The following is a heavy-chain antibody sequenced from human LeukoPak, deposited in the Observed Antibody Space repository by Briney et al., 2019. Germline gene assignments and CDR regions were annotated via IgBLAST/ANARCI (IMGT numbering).Heavy chain of an antibody. CDR2: IRQDGSDK. V-gene: IGHV3-7*01. J-gene: IGHJ4*02. D-gene: IGHD3-10*01. CDR3: ARDKGFGGSSFDY. Sequence: PAGSLRLSCVVSGFTFRNDWMSCVRQAPGMRLQWVATIRQDGSDKYYLDSVRGRFTISRDNAENSLYLQMNSLTGEDTAVYYCARDKGFGGSSFDYWGQGTLVTVSS. CDR1: GFTFRNDW.